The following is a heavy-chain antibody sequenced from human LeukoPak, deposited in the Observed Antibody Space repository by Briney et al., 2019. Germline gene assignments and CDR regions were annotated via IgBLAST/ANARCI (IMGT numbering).Heavy chain of an antibody. CDR1: GGSITNYA. Sequence: ASVKVSCKFSGGSITNYAISWVRQAPGQGLDWMGRITPLLESTNYAPKFQGRVTITADKSTNKAFMELSSLTSEDTAMYFCTRLVAGGFDSWGQGSLVTVSS. V-gene: IGHV1-69*06. D-gene: IGHD2-15*01. CDR2: ITPLLEST. CDR3: TRLVAGGFDS. J-gene: IGHJ4*02.